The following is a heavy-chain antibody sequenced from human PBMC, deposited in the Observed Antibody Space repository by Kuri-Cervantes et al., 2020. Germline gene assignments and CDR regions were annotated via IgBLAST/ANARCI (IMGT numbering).Heavy chain of an antibody. CDR2: IHSDGTST. CDR1: GFTFSGYW. CDR3: ARVWGYSGNPWYFDY. V-gene: IGHV3-74*01. J-gene: IGHJ4*02. D-gene: IGHD4-23*01. Sequence: GGSLRLSCAASGFTFSGYWMHWFRQAPGEGLVWVSRIHSDGTSTNYADSVKGRFTISIDNAKNMLYLQMDSLRVEDTAVYYCARVWGYSGNPWYFDYWGRGTLVTVSS.